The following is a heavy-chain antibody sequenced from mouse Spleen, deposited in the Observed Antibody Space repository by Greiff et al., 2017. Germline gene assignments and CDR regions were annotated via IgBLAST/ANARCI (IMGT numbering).Heavy chain of an antibody. CDR3: AKPPYYGSSYWYFDV. D-gene: IGHD1-1*01. Sequence: QVQLQQSGAELVKPGASVKMSCKASGYTFTSYWITWVKQRPGQGLEWIGDIYPGSGSTNYNEKFKSKATLTVDTSSSTAYMQLSSLTSEDSAVYYCAKPPYYGSSYWYFDVWGAGTTVTVSS. J-gene: IGHJ1*01. V-gene: IGHV1-55*01. CDR2: IYPGSGST. CDR1: GYTFTSYW.